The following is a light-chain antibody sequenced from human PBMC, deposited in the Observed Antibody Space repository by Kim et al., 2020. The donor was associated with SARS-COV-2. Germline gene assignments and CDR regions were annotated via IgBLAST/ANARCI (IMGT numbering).Light chain of an antibody. CDR3: QQYSTSPRT. Sequence: SPGERATLVCRASQSVSSTYFAWSQQRPGRAPRLLNYGASSRAAGIQDRFSGSGSGTDFTLTISRLEPEDFAVYYCQQYSTSPRTFGQGTKVDIK. J-gene: IGKJ1*01. CDR1: QSVSSTY. V-gene: IGKV3-20*01. CDR2: GAS.